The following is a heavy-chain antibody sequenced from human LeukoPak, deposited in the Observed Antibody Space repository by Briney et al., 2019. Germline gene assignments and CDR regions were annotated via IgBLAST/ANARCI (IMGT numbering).Heavy chain of an antibody. V-gene: IGHV4-4*07. CDR3: ARRAPALGYDRSGYNLGAFHI. J-gene: IGHJ3*02. Sequence: SETLSLTCSVSGGSISSYFWSWIRQPAGKGLEWIGRIYTSGSTNYNPSLKSRVTMSVDTSKNQFSLRLSSVTAADTAVYYCARRAPALGYDRSGYNLGAFHIWGQGTMVTVSS. CDR1: GGSISSYF. CDR2: IYTSGST. D-gene: IGHD3-22*01.